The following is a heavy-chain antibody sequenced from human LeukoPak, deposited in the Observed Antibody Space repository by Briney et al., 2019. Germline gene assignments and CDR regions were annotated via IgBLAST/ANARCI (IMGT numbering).Heavy chain of an antibody. CDR3: ASPGYTSGWSDFDY. Sequence: SETLSLTCTASGGSISSSSYYWGWIRQPPGKGLEWIGSIYYSGNTYYNPSLKSRVSISADTSKNQFSLRLSSVNAADTAVYYCASPGYTSGWSDFDYWGQGALVTVSS. V-gene: IGHV4-39*01. CDR2: IYYSGNT. D-gene: IGHD6-19*01. CDR1: GGSISSSSYY. J-gene: IGHJ4*02.